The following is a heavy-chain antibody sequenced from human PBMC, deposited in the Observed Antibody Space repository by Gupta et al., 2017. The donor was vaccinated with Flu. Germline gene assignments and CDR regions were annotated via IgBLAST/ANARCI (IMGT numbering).Heavy chain of an antibody. CDR2: LNIDGSST. CDR1: GFTFSSYW. Sequence: EVQLVESGGGLVQPGGSLRLSCAASGFTFSSYWMHWVRQGTGKGLVWVSRLNIDGSSTAYAESVKGRFTISRDNAENTLFLQLNNLKVEDTAVYYCARERVGSKYYGLDVWGQGTTVIVSS. V-gene: IGHV3-74*01. CDR3: ARERVGSKYYGLDV. J-gene: IGHJ6*02. D-gene: IGHD3-10*01.